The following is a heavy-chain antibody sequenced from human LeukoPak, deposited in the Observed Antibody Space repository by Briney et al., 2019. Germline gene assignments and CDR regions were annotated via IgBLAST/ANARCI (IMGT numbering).Heavy chain of an antibody. V-gene: IGHV4-59*01. D-gene: IGHD7-27*01. CDR1: GGSISSYY. J-gene: IGHJ4*02. Sequence: SETLSLTCTVSGGSISSYYWSWIRQPPGKGLEWIGYISYSGRTNYNPSLKSRVTISVDTSKSQFSLRLSSVTAADTAVYYCARKTGDLYYFDYWGQGTLVTVSS. CDR2: ISYSGRT. CDR3: ARKTGDLYYFDY.